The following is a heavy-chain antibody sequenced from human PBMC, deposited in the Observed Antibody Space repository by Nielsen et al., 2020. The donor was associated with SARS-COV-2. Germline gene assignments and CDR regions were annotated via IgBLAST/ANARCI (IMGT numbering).Heavy chain of an antibody. Sequence: SETLSLTCAVSGGSTSSSNWWSCARQPPGKGLEWIGEIYHSGSTNYNPSLKSRVTISVDKSKNQFSLKLSSVTAADTAVYYCARHAKRITIFGVVYDWFDPWGQGTLVTVSS. V-gene: IGHV4-4*02. D-gene: IGHD3-3*01. CDR2: IYHSGST. CDR1: GGSTSSSNW. CDR3: ARHAKRITIFGVVYDWFDP. J-gene: IGHJ5*02.